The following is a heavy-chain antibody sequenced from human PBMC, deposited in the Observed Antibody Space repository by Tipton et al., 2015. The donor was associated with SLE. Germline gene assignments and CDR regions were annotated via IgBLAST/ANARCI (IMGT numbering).Heavy chain of an antibody. J-gene: IGHJ4*02. CDR2: IYYSGST. V-gene: IGHV4-39*07. CDR1: GDSISSSSYY. D-gene: IGHD6-6*01. CDR3: AREGRREQLALDY. Sequence: TLSLTCTVSGDSISSSSYYWGWIRQPPGKGLEWIGSIYYSGSTYYNPSLKSRVTIPVDTSKNQFSLKLGSVTAADTAVYYCAREGRREQLALDYWGQGTLVTVSS.